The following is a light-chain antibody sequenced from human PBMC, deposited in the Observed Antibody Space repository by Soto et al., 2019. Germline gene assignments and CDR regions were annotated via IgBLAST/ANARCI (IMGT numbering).Light chain of an antibody. CDR1: QSVTRSS. V-gene: IGKV3-20*01. Sequence: EIVLTQSPGTLSLSPGERATLSCRASQSVTRSSLAWYQQKPGQAPRLLIYGASSRATGIPDRFSGSGSGTHFTLDVSRLEPEDFATYYCHQYGSSPWTFGQGTKVEIK. J-gene: IGKJ1*01. CDR3: HQYGSSPWT. CDR2: GAS.